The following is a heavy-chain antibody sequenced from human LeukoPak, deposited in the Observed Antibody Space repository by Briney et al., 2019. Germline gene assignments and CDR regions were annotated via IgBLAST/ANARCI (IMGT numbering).Heavy chain of an antibody. D-gene: IGHD3-10*01. Sequence: TSETLSLTCTVSGGSISSSSYYWSWIRQPAGKGLEWIGRIYTSGSTNYNPSLKSRVTMSVDTSKNQFSLKLSSVTAADTAVYYCARGTWDLGGYKKVSGSPAFFDYWGQGTLVTVSS. CDR2: IYTSGST. J-gene: IGHJ4*02. V-gene: IGHV4-61*02. CDR3: ARGTWDLGGYKKVSGSPAFFDY. CDR1: GGSISSSSYY.